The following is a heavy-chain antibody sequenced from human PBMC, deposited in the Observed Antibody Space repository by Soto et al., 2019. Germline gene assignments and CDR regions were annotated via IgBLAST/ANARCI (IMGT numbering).Heavy chain of an antibody. D-gene: IGHD1-26*01. Sequence: HPGGSLRLSCAASGFTFSSYAMSWVRQAPGKGLEWVSSISGSGGSTYYADSVKGRFTISRDNSKNTLLLQMNSLRAEDTAIYYCAKYAGSSRYFDYWGQGTPVTVSS. CDR3: AKYAGSSRYFDY. J-gene: IGHJ4*02. CDR2: ISGSGGST. V-gene: IGHV3-23*01. CDR1: GFTFSSYA.